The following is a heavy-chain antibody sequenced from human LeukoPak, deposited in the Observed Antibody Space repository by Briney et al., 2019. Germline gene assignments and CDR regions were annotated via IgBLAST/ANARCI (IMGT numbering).Heavy chain of an antibody. V-gene: IGHV5-51*01. CDR2: IYPGDSDT. CDR3: ASRRKGMSTAGFDF. J-gene: IGHJ4*02. Sequence: GASLKLSCKGSGYSFTSYWIGWVRQMPGKGLEWMGIIYPGDSDTRYNPSFQGQVTISAEKSISTAYLQWSSLKASDTALYYCASRRKGMSTAGFDFWGQGTLVTVSS. CDR1: GYSFTSYW. D-gene: IGHD5-24*01.